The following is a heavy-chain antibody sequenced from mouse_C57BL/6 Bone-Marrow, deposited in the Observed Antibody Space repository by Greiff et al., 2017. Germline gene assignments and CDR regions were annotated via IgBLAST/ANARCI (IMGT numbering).Heavy chain of an antibody. CDR2: ISSGGSYT. Sequence: EVQLVESGGDLVKPGGSLKLFCAASGFTFSSYGMSWVRQTPDKRLEWVATISSGGSYTYYPDSVKGRFTISRDNAKNTLYLQMSSLKSEDTAMYYCARREGGDSSGYDAMDYWGQGTSVTVSS. V-gene: IGHV5-6*01. J-gene: IGHJ4*01. CDR1: GFTFSSYG. D-gene: IGHD3-2*02. CDR3: ARREGGDSSGYDAMDY.